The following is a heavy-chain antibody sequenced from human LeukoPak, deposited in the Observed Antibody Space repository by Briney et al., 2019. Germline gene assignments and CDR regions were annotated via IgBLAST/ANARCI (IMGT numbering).Heavy chain of an antibody. V-gene: IGHV4-59*01. J-gene: IGHJ3*02. Sequence: SETLSLTCTVSGGSISNYYWSWIRQPPGKGLEWIGYIYYSGSTNYNPSLKSRVTISVDTSKNQFSLKLSSVTAADTAVYYCARDKPYDSSGYSWAFDIWGQGTMVTVSS. CDR2: IYYSGST. CDR3: ARDKPYDSSGYSWAFDI. D-gene: IGHD3-22*01. CDR1: GGSISNYY.